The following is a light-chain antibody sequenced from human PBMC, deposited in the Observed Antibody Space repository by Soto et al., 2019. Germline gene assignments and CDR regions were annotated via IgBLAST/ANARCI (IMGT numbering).Light chain of an antibody. J-gene: IGLJ1*01. Sequence: QSALTQPASVSGSPGQSITISCTGTSSDVGGYNYVSWYQQHPGKAPKLMIYEVSNRPSGVSKRFSGSKSGNTASLTISGLQAEDEADYYCSSYTSSSTLYVFGTGPKVTVL. V-gene: IGLV2-14*01. CDR2: EVS. CDR1: SSDVGGYNY. CDR3: SSYTSSSTLYV.